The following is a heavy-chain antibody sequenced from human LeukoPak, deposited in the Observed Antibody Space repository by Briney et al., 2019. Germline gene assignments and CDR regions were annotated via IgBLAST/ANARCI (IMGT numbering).Heavy chain of an antibody. J-gene: IGHJ4*02. CDR2: IYNGDSA. CDR3: ARDLGASDY. D-gene: IGHD1-26*01. Sequence: GGSLRLSCAASGFTVSNGYMSWVRQAPGKGLEWVSVIYNGDSAFYADSVKGRFTISRDTSKNTLYLQMNSLRAEDTAVYYCARDLGASDYWGQGTLVTVSS. V-gene: IGHV3-66*01. CDR1: GFTVSNGY.